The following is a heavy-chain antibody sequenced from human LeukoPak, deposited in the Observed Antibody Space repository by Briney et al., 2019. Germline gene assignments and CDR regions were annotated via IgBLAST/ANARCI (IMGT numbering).Heavy chain of an antibody. V-gene: IGHV3-30*04. CDR3: AKFRYSGYDAYYYYGMDV. CDR1: GFTFSSYA. CDR2: ISYDGSNK. Sequence: GGSLRLSCAASGFTFSSYAVHWVRQAPGKGLEWVAVISYDGSNKYYADSVKGRFTISRDNSKNTLYLQMNSLRAEDTAVHYCAKFRYSGYDAYYYYGMDVWGQGTTVTVSS. J-gene: IGHJ6*02. D-gene: IGHD5-12*01.